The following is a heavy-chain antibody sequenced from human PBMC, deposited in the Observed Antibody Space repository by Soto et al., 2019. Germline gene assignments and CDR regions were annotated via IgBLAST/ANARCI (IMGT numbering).Heavy chain of an antibody. D-gene: IGHD6-13*01. CDR1: GFTFSSYA. CDR3: AKDTGRQPAAGPPSFDY. CDR2: ISGSGGST. V-gene: IGHV3-23*01. Sequence: GGSLRLSCAASGFTFSSYAMSWVRQAPGKGLEWVSAISGSGGSTYYADSVKGRFTISRDNSKNTLYLQMNSLRAEDTAVYYCAKDTGRQPAAGPPSFDYWGQGTLVTVSS. J-gene: IGHJ4*02.